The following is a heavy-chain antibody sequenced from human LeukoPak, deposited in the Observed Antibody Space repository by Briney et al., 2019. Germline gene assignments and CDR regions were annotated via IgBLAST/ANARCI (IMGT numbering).Heavy chain of an antibody. J-gene: IGHJ4*02. CDR1: GFTFSSYS. CDR3: AKLLGTGTTYDS. Sequence: GGSLRLSCAASGFTFSSYSMNWVRQAPGKGLEWVSSISSSSSYIYYADSVKGRFTISRDNAKNSLYLQMNSLRAEDTAVYYCAKLLGTGTTYDSWGQGTRVTVSS. V-gene: IGHV3-21*01. D-gene: IGHD1-1*01. CDR2: ISSSSSYI.